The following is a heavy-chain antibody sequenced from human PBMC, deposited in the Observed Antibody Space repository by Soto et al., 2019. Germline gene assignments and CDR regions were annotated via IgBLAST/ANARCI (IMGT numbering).Heavy chain of an antibody. Sequence: HEQLVQSGAEVKRPGASLKVSCKASGYSFTGYYIHWVRQAPGQGLEWMGWINPDSGATNYAQNFQGRVTLTSDTSISTASMDLTSLTSDDTAGYYCARVDYGTGGYPFPYFDYWGQGTLVIVSS. J-gene: IGHJ4*02. D-gene: IGHD2-8*02. CDR2: INPDSGAT. V-gene: IGHV1-2*02. CDR3: ARVDYGTGGYPFPYFDY. CDR1: GYSFTGYY.